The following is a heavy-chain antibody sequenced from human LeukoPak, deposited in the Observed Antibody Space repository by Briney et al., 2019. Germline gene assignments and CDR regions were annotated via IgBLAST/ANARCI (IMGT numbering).Heavy chain of an antibody. CDR1: GGSISSGGYY. Sequence: SETLSLTCTVSGGSISSGGYYWSWIRHLPGRGLEWIGYIYYSGSTFYNPSLKSRVTISVDTKNQFSLKLSSVTAADTAVYYCARDVAAAGSFLQHWGQGTLVTVSS. V-gene: IGHV4-31*03. D-gene: IGHD6-13*01. CDR2: IYYSGST. J-gene: IGHJ1*01. CDR3: ARDVAAAGSFLQH.